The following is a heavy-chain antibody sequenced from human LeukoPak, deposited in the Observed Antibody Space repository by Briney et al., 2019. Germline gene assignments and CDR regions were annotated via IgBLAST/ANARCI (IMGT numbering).Heavy chain of an antibody. J-gene: IGHJ4*02. CDR1: GYTFTGYY. CDR3: AREHVDTAMATMYYFDY. CDR2: TNPNSGGT. D-gene: IGHD5-18*01. V-gene: IGHV1-2*02. Sequence: ASVKVSCKASGYTFTGYYMHWVRQAPGQGLEWMGWTNPNSGGTNYAQKFQGRVTMTRDTSISTAYMELSRLRSDDTAVYYCAREHVDTAMATMYYFDYWGQGTLVTVSS.